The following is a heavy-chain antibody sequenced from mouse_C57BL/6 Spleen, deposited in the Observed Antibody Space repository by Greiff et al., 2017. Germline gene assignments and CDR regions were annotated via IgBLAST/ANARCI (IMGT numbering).Heavy chain of an antibody. D-gene: IGHD4-1*01. CDR2: ISSGGDYI. CDR1: GFTFSSYA. V-gene: IGHV5-9-1*02. CDR3: TRDGGLGRLYAMDY. Sequence: EVKVVESGEGLVKPGGSLKLSCAASGFTFSSYAMSWVRQTPEKRLEWVAYISSGGDYIYYADTVKGRFTISRDNARNTLYLQMSSLKSEDTAMYYCTRDGGLGRLYAMDYWGQGTSVTVSS. J-gene: IGHJ4*01.